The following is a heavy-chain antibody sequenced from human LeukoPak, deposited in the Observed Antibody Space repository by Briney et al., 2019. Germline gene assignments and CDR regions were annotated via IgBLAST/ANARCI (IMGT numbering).Heavy chain of an antibody. CDR2: IYHSGNT. CDR3: ARRDSSRWREGSFDI. CDR1: GFTINNYAM. Sequence: PGGSLRLSCAASGFTINNYAMNWVRLAPGKGLEWIGEIYHSGNTNYNPSLKSRVTISVDKSKNQFSLKLSSVTAADTAVYYCARRDSSRWREGSFDIWGQGTMVTVSS. D-gene: IGHD2-15*01. V-gene: IGHV4-4*02. J-gene: IGHJ3*02.